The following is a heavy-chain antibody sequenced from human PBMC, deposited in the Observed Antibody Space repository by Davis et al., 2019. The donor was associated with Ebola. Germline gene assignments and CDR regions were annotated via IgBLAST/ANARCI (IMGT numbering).Heavy chain of an antibody. CDR2: ISAGNGNT. CDR1: GYTFTNYV. V-gene: IGHV1-3*01. D-gene: IGHD7-27*01. CDR3: ARDSGRTEGWFDP. Sequence: ASVKVSCKASGYTFTNYVIHSVRQAPGQSLEWMGWISAGNGNTRYSRKFQGRVTLTRDTSASATYMELTSLTSEDTAVYYCARDSGRTEGWFDPWGQGTLVTVSS. J-gene: IGHJ5*02.